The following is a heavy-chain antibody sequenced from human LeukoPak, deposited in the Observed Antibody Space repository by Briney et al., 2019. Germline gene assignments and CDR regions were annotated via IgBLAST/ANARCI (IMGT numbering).Heavy chain of an antibody. CDR2: INHSGST. D-gene: IGHD3-10*01. J-gene: IGHJ4*02. CDR3: ARGGDSYYFDY. V-gene: IGHV4-34*01. CDR1: GGSFSGYY. Sequence: SETLSLACAVYGGSFSGYYWSWIRQPPGEGLEWIGEINHSGSTNYNPSLKSRVTISVDTSKNQFSLKLSSVTAADTAVYYCARGGDSYYFDYWGQGTLVTVSS.